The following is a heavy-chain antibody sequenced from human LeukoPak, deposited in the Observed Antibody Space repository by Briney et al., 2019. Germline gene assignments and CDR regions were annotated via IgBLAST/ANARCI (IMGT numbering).Heavy chain of an antibody. CDR1: GYTFTSYA. V-gene: IGHV1-3*03. CDR3: TLYNY. D-gene: IGHD2-2*02. J-gene: IGHJ4*02. Sequence: ASVKVSCKASGYTFTSYAMHWVRQAPGQSLEWMGCINPGNGDTKYSQEFQGRVTITRDTSATTAYMELSSLRSDDMAVYYCTLYNYWGQGTLATVSS. CDR2: INPGNGDT.